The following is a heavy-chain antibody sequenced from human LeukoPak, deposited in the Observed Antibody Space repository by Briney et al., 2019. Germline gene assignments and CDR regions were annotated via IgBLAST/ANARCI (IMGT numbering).Heavy chain of an antibody. CDR2: TYYRSKWYN. D-gene: IGHD6-13*01. CDR1: GDSVSSNSAA. Sequence: SQTLSLTCVISGDSVSSNSAAWNWIWQSPSRGLEWLGRTYYRSKWYNDYAVSVKSRITISPDTSKNQFSLQLNSVTPQDTAVYYCATSTAAGTNAFDIWGQGTMVTVSS. J-gene: IGHJ3*02. CDR3: ATSTAAGTNAFDI. V-gene: IGHV6-1*01.